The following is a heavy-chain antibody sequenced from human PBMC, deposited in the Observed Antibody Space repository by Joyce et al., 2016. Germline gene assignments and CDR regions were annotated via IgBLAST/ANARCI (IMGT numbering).Heavy chain of an antibody. Sequence: QGQLVESGGGVVQPGRSLRFSCAAYGFTFSNYGMHWVRQAPGKGLEWVASISYDGSNKHYGDSVKGRFAISRDNAKNTLYLQMNSLRAEDTAVYYCAGGILTGYFDYWGQGTLVTVSS. CDR1: GFTFSNYG. CDR2: ISYDGSNK. CDR3: AGGILTGYFDY. D-gene: IGHD3-9*01. V-gene: IGHV3-30*03. J-gene: IGHJ4*02.